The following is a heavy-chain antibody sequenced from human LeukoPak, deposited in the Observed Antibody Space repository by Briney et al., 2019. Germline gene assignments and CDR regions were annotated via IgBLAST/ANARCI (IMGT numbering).Heavy chain of an antibody. J-gene: IGHJ6*03. CDR3: ARAQNEFCDSSGYLSYYYYYMDV. Sequence: GASVKVSCKASGGTFSSYAISWVRQAPGQGLEWMGGNIPIFGTANYAQKFQGRVTITTDESTSTAYMELSSLRSEDMAVYYCARAQNEFCDSSGYLSYYYYYMDVWGKGTTVTVSS. CDR1: GGTFSSYA. D-gene: IGHD3-22*01. V-gene: IGHV1-69*05. CDR2: NIPIFGTA.